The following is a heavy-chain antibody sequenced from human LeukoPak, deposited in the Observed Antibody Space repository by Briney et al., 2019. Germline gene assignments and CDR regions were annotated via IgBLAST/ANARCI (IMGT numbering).Heavy chain of an antibody. Sequence: SVKVSCKASGGTFSSYAISWVRQAPGQGLEWMGGIIPIFGTANYAQKFQGRVTITTDESTSTAYMELSSLRSEDTAVYYCAGAVGIAATXDPRXWFDXXXQGXLVT. D-gene: IGHD6-13*01. V-gene: IGHV1-69*05. J-gene: IGHJ5*02. CDR1: GGTFSSYA. CDR2: IIPIFGTA. CDR3: AGAVGIAATXDPRXWFDX.